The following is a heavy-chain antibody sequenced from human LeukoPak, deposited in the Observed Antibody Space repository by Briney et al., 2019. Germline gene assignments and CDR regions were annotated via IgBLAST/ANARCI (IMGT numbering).Heavy chain of an antibody. Sequence: TGGSLRLSCAASGFTFSSYSMNWVRQAPGKGLDWVANIKTDGSEKYYVDSVKGRFTISRDNAKNSLYLQMNSLRAEDTALYYCARDPLEWEHAFDIWGQGTMVTVSS. CDR2: IKTDGSEK. V-gene: IGHV3-7*01. CDR3: ARDPLEWEHAFDI. J-gene: IGHJ3*02. CDR1: GFTFSSYS. D-gene: IGHD1-26*01.